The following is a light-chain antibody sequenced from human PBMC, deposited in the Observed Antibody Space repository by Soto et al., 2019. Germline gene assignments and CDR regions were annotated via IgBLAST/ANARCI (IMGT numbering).Light chain of an antibody. Sequence: SYELTQPPSVSVAPGKTARITCGGNNIGSKSVHWYQQKPGQAPVLVIYYDSDRPSGIPERFSGSNSWNTATLTISRVEAGDEADYYCQVWNSNSDHVVFGGGTKVTAL. V-gene: IGLV3-21*04. CDR2: YDS. CDR3: QVWNSNSDHVV. CDR1: NIGSKS. J-gene: IGLJ2*01.